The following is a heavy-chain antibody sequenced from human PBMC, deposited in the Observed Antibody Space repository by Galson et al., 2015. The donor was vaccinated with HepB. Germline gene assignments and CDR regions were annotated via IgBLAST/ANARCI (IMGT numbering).Heavy chain of an antibody. CDR3: ARENSGNFYTFDS. CDR1: GFSFRDYF. V-gene: IGHV3-11*01. Sequence: SLRLSCAVSGFSFRDYFMSWIRQTPGKGLEWVSYISTSGSVKYAENVKGRFTISRDNAGNSLHLQMRSLTVEDTAIYYCARENSGNFYTFDSWGQGTLVTVSS. D-gene: IGHD1-26*01. CDR2: ISTSGSV. J-gene: IGHJ4*02.